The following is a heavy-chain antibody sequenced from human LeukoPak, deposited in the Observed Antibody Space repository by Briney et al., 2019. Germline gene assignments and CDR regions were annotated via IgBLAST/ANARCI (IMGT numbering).Heavy chain of an antibody. CDR1: GFNHNNCA. J-gene: IGHJ4*02. D-gene: IGHD3-22*01. V-gene: IGHV3-30-3*01. CDR3: ARGPGYYYGDY. CDR2: ISYDGNSK. Sequence: PGKSLRLSCAASGFNHNNCAMHGVRQAPGKGLEWVAVISYDGNSKYYADSVKGRFTISRDNSKNTLYLQMNSLRPEDTAMYYCARGPGYYYGDYWGQGTLVTVSS.